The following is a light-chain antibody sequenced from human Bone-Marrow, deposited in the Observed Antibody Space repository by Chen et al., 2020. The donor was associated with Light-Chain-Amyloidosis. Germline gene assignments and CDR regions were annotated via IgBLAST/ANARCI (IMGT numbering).Light chain of an antibody. Sequence: EIVLTQSPGTLSLSPGDRATLSCRTSQSISSTYLAWYQQKPGQAPRLLIDGVSSRATGIADRFSGSGSGTDFTLTISRLEPEDFAVYYCQQYSTSPLTFGGGTKVEIK. J-gene: IGKJ4*01. CDR2: GVS. V-gene: IGKV3-20*01. CDR3: QQYSTSPLT. CDR1: QSISSTY.